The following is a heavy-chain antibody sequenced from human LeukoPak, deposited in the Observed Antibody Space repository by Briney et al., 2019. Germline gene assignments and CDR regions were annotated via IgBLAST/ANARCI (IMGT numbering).Heavy chain of an antibody. CDR2: ISGSGGST. Sequence: PGGSLRLSCAASGFTFSSYAMSWVRQAPGKGLEWVSAISGSGGSTYYADSVKGRFTTSRDNSKNTLYLQMNSLRAEDTAVYYCAKTMFKSYDSSTGYFDYWGQGTLVTVSS. CDR3: AKTMFKSYDSSTGYFDY. CDR1: GFTFSSYA. D-gene: IGHD3-22*01. J-gene: IGHJ4*02. V-gene: IGHV3-23*01.